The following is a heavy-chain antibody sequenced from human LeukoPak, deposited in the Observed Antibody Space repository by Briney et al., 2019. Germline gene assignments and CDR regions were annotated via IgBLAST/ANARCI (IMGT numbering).Heavy chain of an antibody. Sequence: PGGSLRLSCAASGFTFSSYSMNWVRQAPGKGLEWVSSISSSSSYIYYADSVKGRFTISRDNSKNTLYLQMNSLRAEDTAVHYCARDDVAVTGALDFWGQGTLVTVSS. CDR1: GFTFSSYS. D-gene: IGHD6-19*01. J-gene: IGHJ4*02. CDR2: ISSSSSYI. V-gene: IGHV3-21*01. CDR3: ARDDVAVTGALDF.